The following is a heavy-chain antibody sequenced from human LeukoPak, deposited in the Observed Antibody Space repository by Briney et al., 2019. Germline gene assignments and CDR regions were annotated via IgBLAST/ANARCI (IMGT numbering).Heavy chain of an antibody. CDR3: TKESSPGDY. CDR1: GFSFSDYY. V-gene: IGHV3-11*04. D-gene: IGHD6-6*01. Sequence: GSLRLSCAASGFSFSDYYMSWIRQAPGKGLEWISYISSGETIIHYADSVKGRFTISKDNAKSTLYLQMNSLRPEDTAVYYCTKESSPGDYWGLGTLVTVSS. J-gene: IGHJ4*02. CDR2: ISSGETII.